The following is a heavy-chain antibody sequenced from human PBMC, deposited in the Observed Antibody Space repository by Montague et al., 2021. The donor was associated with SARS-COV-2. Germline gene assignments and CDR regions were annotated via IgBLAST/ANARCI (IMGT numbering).Heavy chain of an antibody. CDR3: AKGVDASGSYRSTLGY. Sequence: SLRLSCAASGFSFRSYAMNWARQAPGKGLEWVSGISYTSGSIYYADSVKGRFTISRDNSKNTVYLQMNSLRAEDTAVYYCAKGVDASGSYRSTLGYWGQGTLVTVSS. D-gene: IGHD3-10*01. CDR2: ISYTSGSI. V-gene: IGHV3-23*01. J-gene: IGHJ4*02. CDR1: GFSFRSYA.